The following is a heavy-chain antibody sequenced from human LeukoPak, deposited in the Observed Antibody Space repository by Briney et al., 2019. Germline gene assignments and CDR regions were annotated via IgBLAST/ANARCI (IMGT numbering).Heavy chain of an antibody. J-gene: IGHJ3*02. V-gene: IGHV4-38-2*02. Sequence: SETLSLTCTVSGYSISSGYYWGWIRQPPGKGLEWIGSIYHSGSTYYNPSLKSRVTISVDTSKNQFSLKLSSVTAADTAVYYCARGGQEIVVVITMKDAFDIWGQGTMVTVSS. D-gene: IGHD3-22*01. CDR3: ARGGQEIVVVITMKDAFDI. CDR1: GYSISSGYY. CDR2: IYHSGST.